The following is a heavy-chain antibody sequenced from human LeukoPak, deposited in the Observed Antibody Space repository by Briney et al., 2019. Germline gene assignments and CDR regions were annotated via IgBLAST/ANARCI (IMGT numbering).Heavy chain of an antibody. Sequence: SETLSLTCTVSGGSISSTSYYWGWIRQPPGKGLEWIGNIYYSGSTYYNPSLNSRVTISVDTSKNQFSLKLSSVTAADTAVYYCARAGASRWLQLFAFDIWGQGTMVTVSS. CDR2: IYYSGST. CDR1: GGSISSTSYY. V-gene: IGHV4-39*07. J-gene: IGHJ3*02. D-gene: IGHD5-24*01. CDR3: ARAGASRWLQLFAFDI.